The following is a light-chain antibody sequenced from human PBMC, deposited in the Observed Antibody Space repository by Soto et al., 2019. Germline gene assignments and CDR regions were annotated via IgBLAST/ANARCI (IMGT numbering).Light chain of an antibody. Sequence: QSVLTQPPSASGSPGQSVTISCTGTSSDVGGYNYVSWYQQHPGKAPKVMIYEVSKRPSGVPDRFSGSKSGNTASLTVSGLQAEDEADYYCSSYAGSNLVFGGGTKLTLL. CDR3: SSYAGSNLV. V-gene: IGLV2-8*01. CDR1: SSDVGGYNY. J-gene: IGLJ2*01. CDR2: EVS.